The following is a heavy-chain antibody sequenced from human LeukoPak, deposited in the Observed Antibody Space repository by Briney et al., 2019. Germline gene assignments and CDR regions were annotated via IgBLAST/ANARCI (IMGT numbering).Heavy chain of an antibody. Sequence: PGGSLRLSCAASGFAVSSNHMSWVRQALGKGLEWVAIIYRGDNTYYADSVKGRFTISRDNSENTLYLQMNSLRGEDTAVYYCARGAEAGPFYFASWGQGTLVTVSS. CDR3: ARGAEAGPFYFAS. CDR2: IYRGDNT. J-gene: IGHJ4*02. CDR1: GFAVSSNH. D-gene: IGHD6-19*01. V-gene: IGHV3-53*01.